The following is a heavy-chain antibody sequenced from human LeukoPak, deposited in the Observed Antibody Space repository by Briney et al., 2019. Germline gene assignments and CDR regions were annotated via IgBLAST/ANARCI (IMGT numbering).Heavy chain of an antibody. J-gene: IGHJ4*02. CDR1: GFTFSSYA. CDR3: AREMATRFDY. Sequence: GGSLRLSCAASGFTFSSYAMHWVRQAPGKGLEYVSAISSNGGSTYYANSVKGRFTISRDNSKNTLYLQMGSLRAEDMAVYYCAREMATRFDYWGQGTLVTVSS. D-gene: IGHD5-24*01. CDR2: ISSNGGST. V-gene: IGHV3-64*01.